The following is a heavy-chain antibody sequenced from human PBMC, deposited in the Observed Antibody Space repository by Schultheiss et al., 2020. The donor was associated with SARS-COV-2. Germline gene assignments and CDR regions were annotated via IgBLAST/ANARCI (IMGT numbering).Heavy chain of an antibody. V-gene: IGHV1-2*02. Sequence: ASVKVSCKASGYTFTGYGISWVRQAPGQGLEWMGWINPNSGGTNYAQKFQGRVTMTRDTSISTAYMELSSLRSEDTAVYYCAKGGLYSSSHRGLDYWGQGTLVTVSS. CDR3: AKGGLYSSSHRGLDY. CDR2: INPNSGGT. CDR1: GYTFTGYG. D-gene: IGHD6-13*01. J-gene: IGHJ4*02.